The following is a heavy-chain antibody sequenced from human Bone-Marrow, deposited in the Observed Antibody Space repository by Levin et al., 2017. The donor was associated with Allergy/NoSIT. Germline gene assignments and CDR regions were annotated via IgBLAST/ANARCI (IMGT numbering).Heavy chain of an antibody. V-gene: IGHV3-7*01. CDR1: GFTFSSSW. J-gene: IGHJ3*02. CDR2: IEEDGSGK. D-gene: IGHD2-8*01. CDR3: ARPNNAAFHS. Sequence: LSLPCAASGFTFSSSWMTWVRQAPGKGLEWVANIEEDGSGKYYVDSVKGRFTISRDNAKNSLFLQMNSLRDEDTAVYYCARPNNAAFHSWGQGTMVTVSS.